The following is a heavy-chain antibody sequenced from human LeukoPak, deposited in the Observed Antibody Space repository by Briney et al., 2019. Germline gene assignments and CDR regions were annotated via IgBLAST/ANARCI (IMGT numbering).Heavy chain of an antibody. CDR1: GGSLSTYY. J-gene: IGHJ5*02. V-gene: IGHV4-59*08. D-gene: IGHD6-19*01. Sequence: PSETLPLTCTVSGGSLSTYYWSWIRQPPGKGLEWIGHIYYSGSTTYSPSLKSRVTISVDTSKNQFSLKLSSVTATDTAVYYCARFASTVPGTNRFDPWGQGTLVTVSS. CDR3: ARFASTVPGTNRFDP. CDR2: IYYSGST.